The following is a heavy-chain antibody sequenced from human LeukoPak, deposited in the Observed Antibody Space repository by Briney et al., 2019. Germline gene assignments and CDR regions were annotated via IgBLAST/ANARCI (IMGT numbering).Heavy chain of an antibody. CDR3: ASSSNYSSGWGDAFDI. V-gene: IGHV3-74*01. D-gene: IGHD6-19*01. CDR2: INTDGRTT. J-gene: IGHJ3*02. Sequence: GGSLRLSCAASGFTFSSYWMHWVRQSPGEGLVWVSHINTDGRTTTYADSVKGRFTISRDNAKNTLCLQMNSLRAEDTAVYYCASSSNYSSGWGDAFDIWGQGTMVTVSS. CDR1: GFTFSSYW.